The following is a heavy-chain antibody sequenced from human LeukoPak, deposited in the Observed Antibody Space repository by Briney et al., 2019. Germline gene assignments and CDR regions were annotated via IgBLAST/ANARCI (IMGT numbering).Heavy chain of an antibody. V-gene: IGHV4-39*01. D-gene: IGHD6-19*01. CDR3: ARHAPYSSGWDYYYYYYMDV. CDR2: IYYSGST. Sequence: SETLSLTCTVSGGSISSSSYYWGWIRQPPGKGLEWIGSIYYSGSTYYNPSLKSRVTISVDTSKNQFSLKLSSVTAADTAVYYCARHAPYSSGWDYYYYYYMDVWGKGTTVTISS. J-gene: IGHJ6*03. CDR1: GGSISSSSYY.